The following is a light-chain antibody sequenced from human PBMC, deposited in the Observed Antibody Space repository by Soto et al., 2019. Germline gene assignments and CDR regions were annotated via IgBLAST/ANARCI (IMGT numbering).Light chain of an antibody. CDR1: QSVSSSY. J-gene: IGKJ5*01. Sequence: EIVLTQSPGTLSLSPGERATLSCRASQSVSSSYLAWYQQKPGQPPRLLIYGASSRATGIPARFSGSGFGTEFTLTISSLQPEDFAVYYCEQYNNWFSITFGQGTRLEIK. V-gene: IGKV3-20*01. CDR2: GAS. CDR3: EQYNNWFSIT.